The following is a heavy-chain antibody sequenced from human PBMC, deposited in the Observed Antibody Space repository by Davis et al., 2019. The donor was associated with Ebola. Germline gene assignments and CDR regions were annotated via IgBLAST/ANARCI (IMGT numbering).Heavy chain of an antibody. Sequence: ASVKVSCKASGYTFTSYSISWVRQAPGQGLEWIGWTSAYNGNTNYAQNVQGRVTMTTDTSTSTAYMEVGSLRSDDTAVYYCARAQFPTTSDHWGQGTLVTVSS. CDR1: GYTFTSYS. J-gene: IGHJ4*02. CDR3: ARAQFPTTSDH. CDR2: TSAYNGNT. D-gene: IGHD1-1*01. V-gene: IGHV1-18*04.